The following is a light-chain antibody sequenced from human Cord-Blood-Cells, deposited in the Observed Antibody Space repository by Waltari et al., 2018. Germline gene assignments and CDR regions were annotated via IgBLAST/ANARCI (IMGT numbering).Light chain of an antibody. CDR3: SSYTSSSTYF. V-gene: IGLV2-18*02. J-gene: IGLJ1*01. CDR1: SSDVGSYNC. CDR2: EVS. Sequence: QSALTKPPSVSGSPGQSVTISCTGTSSDVGSYNCVSWYQQPPGTAPKLMIYEVSSRPSGVPERFSGSKSGNTASLTISGLQAEDEADYYCSSYTSSSTYFCGTGTKVTVL.